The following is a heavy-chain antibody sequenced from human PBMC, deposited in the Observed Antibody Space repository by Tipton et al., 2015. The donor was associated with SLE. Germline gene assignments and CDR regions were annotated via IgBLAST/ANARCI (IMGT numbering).Heavy chain of an antibody. D-gene: IGHD1-14*01. CDR3: ARAGTGTAWGTFDI. CDR1: GGPINNSYYY. J-gene: IGHJ3*02. CDR2: IYYSGST. V-gene: IGHV4-39*07. Sequence: LRLSCTVSGGPINNSYYYWAWIRQPPGKGLEWIGSIYYSGSTFNNPSLKSRVTISAVTSKNQFSLRVSSVTAADTAVYYCARAGTGTAWGTFDIWGPGTMVTVSS.